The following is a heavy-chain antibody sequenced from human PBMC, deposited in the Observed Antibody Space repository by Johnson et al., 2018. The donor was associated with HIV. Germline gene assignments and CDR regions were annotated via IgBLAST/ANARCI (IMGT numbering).Heavy chain of an antibody. CDR1: GFTFSSSV. D-gene: IGHD3-9*01. Sequence: QEQLLESGGVLVNPGGPLRLSCAASGFTFSSSVMHLVRPAPGKGLEWAAVISYDGCNKYYAASVKGRFTISRDNSKNTLYLQMNGLRAEATAVYYCAKDTIAGVKGDSLIWGQGTMVTVSS. CDR2: ISYDGCNK. CDR3: AKDTIAGVKGDSLI. J-gene: IGHJ3*02. V-gene: IGHV3-30*04.